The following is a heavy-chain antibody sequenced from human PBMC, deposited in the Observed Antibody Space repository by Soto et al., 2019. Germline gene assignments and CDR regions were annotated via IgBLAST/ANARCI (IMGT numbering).Heavy chain of an antibody. CDR2: ISGSGEST. D-gene: IGHD1-7*01. CDR3: AKDRWNYDYFDF. J-gene: IGHJ4*02. V-gene: IGHV3-23*01. CDR1: GFTFSSCA. Sequence: PGGALGLSCAASGFTFSSCAMNWVRQAPGKGLEWVSTISGSGESTYYADSVKGRFTISRDNSKSTLYLQMNSLRAEDTAVYYCAKDRWNYDYFDFWGQGTLVTVSS.